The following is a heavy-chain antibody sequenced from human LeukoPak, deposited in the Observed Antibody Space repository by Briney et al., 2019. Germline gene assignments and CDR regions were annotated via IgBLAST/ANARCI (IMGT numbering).Heavy chain of an antibody. CDR2: ISSSGSTI. D-gene: IGHD6-6*01. Sequence: GSLRLSCAASGFTFSSYWMSWVRQAPGKGLEWVSYISSSGSTIYYADSVKGRFTISRDNAKNSLYLQMNSLRAEDTAVYYCASMPRYSSSSDGDYWGQGTLVTVSS. V-gene: IGHV3-48*04. J-gene: IGHJ4*02. CDR1: GFTFSSYW. CDR3: ASMPRYSSSSDGDY.